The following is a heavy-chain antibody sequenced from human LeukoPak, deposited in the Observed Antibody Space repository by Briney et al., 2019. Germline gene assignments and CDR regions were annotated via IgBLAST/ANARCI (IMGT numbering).Heavy chain of an antibody. CDR3: ASEFSV. CDR2: IFTSGNT. CDR1: GGSISSGGYY. Sequence: PSETLSLTCTVSGGSISSGGYYWSWIRQPAGKGLEWIGRIFTSGNTNYDPSLKSRVTMSVDTSKNQVSLKLSSVTAADTAIYYCASEFSVWGQGTLVTVSS. D-gene: IGHD5/OR15-5a*01. V-gene: IGHV4-61*02. J-gene: IGHJ4*02.